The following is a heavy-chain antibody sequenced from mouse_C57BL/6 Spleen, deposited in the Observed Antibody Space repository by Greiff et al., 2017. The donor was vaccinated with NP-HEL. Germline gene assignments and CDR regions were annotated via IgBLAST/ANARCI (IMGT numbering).Heavy chain of an antibody. Sequence: VKLMESGVELVRPGASVKLSCKASGYTFTDYYINWVKQRPGQGLEWIARIYPGSGNTYYNEKFKGKATLTAEKSSSTAYMQLSSLTSEDSAVYFCAREWDEDYWGQGTTLTVSS. CDR3: AREWDEDY. D-gene: IGHD4-1*01. V-gene: IGHV1-76*01. CDR2: IYPGSGNT. CDR1: GYTFTDYY. J-gene: IGHJ2*01.